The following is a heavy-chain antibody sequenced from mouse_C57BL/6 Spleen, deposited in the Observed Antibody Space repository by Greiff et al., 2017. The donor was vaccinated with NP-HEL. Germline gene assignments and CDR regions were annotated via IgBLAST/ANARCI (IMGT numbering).Heavy chain of an antibody. J-gene: IGHJ4*01. D-gene: IGHD2-5*01. CDR2: ISSGSSTI. CDR3: ARDSNYSYAMDY. CDR1: GFTFSDYG. V-gene: IGHV5-17*01. Sequence: EVKVVESGGGLVKPGGSLKLSCAASGFTFSDYGMHWVRQAPEKGLEWVAYISSGSSTIYYADTVKGRFTISRDNAKNTLFLQMTSLRSEDTAMYYCARDSNYSYAMDYWGQGTSVTVSS.